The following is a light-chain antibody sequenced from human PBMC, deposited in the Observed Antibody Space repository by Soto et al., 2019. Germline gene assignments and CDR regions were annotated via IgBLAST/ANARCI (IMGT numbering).Light chain of an antibody. Sequence: DMQMTQSPSTLSASVGDRVTITCRASQSITDSLAWYQQKPGKAPKLLIYKAATLERGVPSRFSGRGSGTEFTLAISSLQPDDFATYYGQQYQSYSWTFGQGTKVEVK. CDR1: QSITDS. V-gene: IGKV1-5*03. CDR2: KAA. CDR3: QQYQSYSWT. J-gene: IGKJ1*01.